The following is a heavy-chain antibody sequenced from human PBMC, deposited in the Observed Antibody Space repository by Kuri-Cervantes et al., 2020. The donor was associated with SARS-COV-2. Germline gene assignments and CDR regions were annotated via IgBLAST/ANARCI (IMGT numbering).Heavy chain of an antibody. Sequence: SETLSLTCTVSGGSISSNYWSWIRQPPGKGLEWIGYIYYSGSTNYNPSLKSRITISIDTLKNRFSLKVNSVTAADTAVYYCARFLVGGAFDYWGQGTLVTVSS. CDR3: ARFLVGGAFDY. V-gene: IGHV4-59*01. CDR1: GGSISSNY. D-gene: IGHD1-26*01. J-gene: IGHJ4*02. CDR2: IYYSGST.